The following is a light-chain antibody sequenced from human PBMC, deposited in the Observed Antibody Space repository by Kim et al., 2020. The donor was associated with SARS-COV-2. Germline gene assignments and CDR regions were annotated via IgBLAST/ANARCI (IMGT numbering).Light chain of an antibody. Sequence: EIVMTQSPDTLSLSPGERATLSCRASQTVASNLAWYQQKPGQAPRLPIYGASTRAPGIPARFSGSGAGTEFTLSISSLQSEDFAVYYCQQYNNWPSTFGQGTKVDIK. J-gene: IGKJ1*01. V-gene: IGKV3-15*01. CDR1: QTVASN. CDR3: QQYNNWPST. CDR2: GAS.